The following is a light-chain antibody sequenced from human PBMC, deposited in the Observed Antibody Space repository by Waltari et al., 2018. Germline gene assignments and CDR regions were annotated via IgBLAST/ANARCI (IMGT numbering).Light chain of an antibody. V-gene: IGLV1-44*01. CDR1: NSNIGGNF. J-gene: IGLJ3*02. CDR2: NDT. Sequence: QSVLTQPPSVSGTPGQRVTISCSERNSNIGGNFVNWYQQLPGKATKLLIYNDTQGPSGVPDRFSASKAGTSAALAITGLQSEDEADYYCAVWDDSLGGVFGGGTKLTVL. CDR3: AVWDDSLGGV.